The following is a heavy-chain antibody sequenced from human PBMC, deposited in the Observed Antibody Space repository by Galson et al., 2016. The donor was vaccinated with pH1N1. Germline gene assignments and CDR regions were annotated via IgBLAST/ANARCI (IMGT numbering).Heavy chain of an antibody. V-gene: IGHV3-30-3*01. CDR1: GFIFSVFA. D-gene: IGHD5-18*01. J-gene: IGHJ4*02. CDR3: ARVRSSGYNYAQQFVD. CDR2: ISSSGDNI. Sequence: SLRLSCAASGFIFSVFAMHWVRQAPGEGLEWVAVISSSGDNIFYAVSVKGRFTISRDSSKNTLYLQMNNLRPEDTAFYYCARVRSSGYNYAQQFVDWGQGTLVTVSS.